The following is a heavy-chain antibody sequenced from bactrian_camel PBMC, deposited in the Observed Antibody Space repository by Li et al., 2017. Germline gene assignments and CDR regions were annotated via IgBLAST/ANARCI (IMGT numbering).Heavy chain of an antibody. Sequence: HVQLVESGGGSVQAGGSLRLSCTVPAANLDKCGMDWYRQVAGKQREWLSFISNDVSARYADSVKGRFTISKDNVKKLVYLQLNNLKPEDTAMYFCKIGDRWPSCPRTSWGQGTQVTVS. D-gene: IGHD1*01. CDR2: ISNDVSA. J-gene: IGHJ6*01. V-gene: IGHV3S53*01. CDR3: KIGDRWPSCPRTS. CDR1: AANLDKCG.